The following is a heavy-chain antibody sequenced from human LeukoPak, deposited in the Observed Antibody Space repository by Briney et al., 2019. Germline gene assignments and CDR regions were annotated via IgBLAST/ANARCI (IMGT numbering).Heavy chain of an antibody. CDR1: GYTFTGYY. CDR3: ARAITIFGVALFDY. Sequence: ASVKVSCKASGYTFTGYYMHWVRQAPRQGLEWMGWINPNSGGTNYAQKFQGRVTMTRDTSISTAYMELSRLRSDDTAVYYCARAITIFGVALFDYWGQGTLVTVSS. V-gene: IGHV1-2*02. J-gene: IGHJ4*02. CDR2: INPNSGGT. D-gene: IGHD3-3*01.